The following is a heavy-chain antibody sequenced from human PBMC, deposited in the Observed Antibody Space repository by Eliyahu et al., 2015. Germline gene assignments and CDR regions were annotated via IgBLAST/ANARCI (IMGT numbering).Heavy chain of an antibody. V-gene: IGHV4-34*01. D-gene: IGHD2-2*01. CDR2: INHSGST. J-gene: IGHJ2*01. CDR3: ARAPLKYQLRNYYFDL. Sequence: QVQLQQWXAGXXKPSETLSLTCAVXGGXFSGYXWSWIRQPPGKGLEWIGEINHSGSTNSNPSLKSRVTISVDTSKNQFSLKLTSVTAADTAVYYCARAPLKYQLRNYYFDLWGRGTLVTVSS. CDR1: GGXFSGYX.